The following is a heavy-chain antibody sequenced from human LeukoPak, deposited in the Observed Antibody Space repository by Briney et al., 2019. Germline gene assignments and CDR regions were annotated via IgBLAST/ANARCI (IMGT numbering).Heavy chain of an antibody. CDR2: ISSSGSTI. Sequence: GGSLRLSCAASGFTFSSYWMHWVRQAPGKGLEWVSYISSSGSTIYYADSVKGRFTISRDNSKNTLYLQMNSLRAEDTAVYYCAKDSPPVPQDYYDSICYFDYWGQGTLVTVSS. CDR3: AKDSPPVPQDYYDSICYFDY. D-gene: IGHD3-22*01. CDR1: GFTFSSYW. J-gene: IGHJ4*02. V-gene: IGHV3-48*01.